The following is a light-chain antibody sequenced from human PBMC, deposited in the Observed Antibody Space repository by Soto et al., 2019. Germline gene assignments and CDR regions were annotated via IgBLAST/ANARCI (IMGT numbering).Light chain of an antibody. V-gene: IGKV3-15*01. CDR2: GAS. J-gene: IGKJ4*01. Sequence: IVMTQSPATLSMSPGERATLSCRASQSVDSNLAWYQQNPGQAPRLLIYGASTRATGIPARFSGSGSGTEFTLTISSLESEDFAVYYCLQYNNWPLLTFGGGTKVEI. CDR3: LQYNNWPLLT. CDR1: QSVDSN.